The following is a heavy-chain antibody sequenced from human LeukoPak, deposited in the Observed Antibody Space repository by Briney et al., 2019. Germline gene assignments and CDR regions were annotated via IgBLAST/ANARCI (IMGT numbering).Heavy chain of an antibody. D-gene: IGHD1/OR15-1a*01. V-gene: IGHV4-34*01. CDR2: INHSGST. Sequence: SETLSLTCAVYGGSFSGYYWSWIRQPPGKGLEWIGEINHSGSTNYNPSLKSRVTISVDTSKNQFSLKLSSVTAADTAVYYCARRIANRNWFDPWGQGTLVTVSS. CDR1: GGSFSGYY. J-gene: IGHJ5*02. CDR3: ARRIANRNWFDP.